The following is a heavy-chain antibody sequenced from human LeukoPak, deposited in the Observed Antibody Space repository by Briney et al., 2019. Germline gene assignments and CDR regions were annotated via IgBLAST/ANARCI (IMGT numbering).Heavy chain of an antibody. D-gene: IGHD1-1*01. CDR2: IYYSGST. V-gene: IGHV4-39*07. J-gene: IGHJ3*02. CDR3: AREGPPLEGNFYAFDI. CDR1: GGSISSGDYY. Sequence: SETLSLTCTVSGGSISSGDYYWSWIRQPPGKGLEWIGSIYYSGSTYYNPSLKSRVTISVDTSKNQFSLKLSSVTAADTAVYYCAREGPPLEGNFYAFDIWGQGTMVTVSS.